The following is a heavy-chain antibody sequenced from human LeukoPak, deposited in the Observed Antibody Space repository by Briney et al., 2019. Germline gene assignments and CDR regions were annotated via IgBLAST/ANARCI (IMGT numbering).Heavy chain of an antibody. Sequence: ASLKISCKGSGYSFTTYWIGWVRQMPGRGLEWMGIIYPGDSDTRYSPSFQGQVTISADKSISTAYLQWSSLKASDTAMYYCARQFRDSSGYYSYYFDYWGQGTLVTVSS. V-gene: IGHV5-51*01. J-gene: IGHJ4*02. CDR3: ARQFRDSSGYYSYYFDY. CDR1: GYSFTTYW. D-gene: IGHD3-22*01. CDR2: IYPGDSDT.